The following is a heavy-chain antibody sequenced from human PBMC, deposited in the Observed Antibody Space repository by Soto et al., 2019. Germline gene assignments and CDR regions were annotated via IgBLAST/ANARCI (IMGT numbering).Heavy chain of an antibody. CDR3: ARDIMDDYDYIWGSYRLMDV. CDR1: GYTFTGYY. J-gene: IGHJ6*03. CDR2: INPNSGGT. V-gene: IGHV1-2*04. D-gene: IGHD3-16*02. Sequence: GASVKVSCKASGYTFTGYYMHWVRQAPGQGLEWMGWINPNSGGTNYAQKFQGWVTITRDTSISTAYMELSRLRSEDTAVYYCARDIMDDYDYIWGSYRLMDVWGKGTTVTVSS.